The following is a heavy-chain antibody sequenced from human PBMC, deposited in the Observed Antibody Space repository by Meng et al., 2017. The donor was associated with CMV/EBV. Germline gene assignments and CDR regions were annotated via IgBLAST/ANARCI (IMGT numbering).Heavy chain of an antibody. CDR1: GFTFSSYS. J-gene: IGHJ4*02. V-gene: IGHV3-48*04. Sequence: GESLKISCAASGFTFSSYSMNWVRQAPGKGLEWLSSISSSGSTIHYADSVKGRFTISRDNAKNSLYLQMNSLRAEDSGIYYCARVVVRSSSGVDYWGQGTLVTVSS. CDR3: ARVVVRSSSGVDY. D-gene: IGHD2-21*01. CDR2: ISSSGSTI.